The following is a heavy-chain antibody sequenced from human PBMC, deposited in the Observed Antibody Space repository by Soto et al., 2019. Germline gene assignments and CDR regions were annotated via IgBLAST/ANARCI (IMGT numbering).Heavy chain of an antibody. V-gene: IGHV3-33*01. D-gene: IGHD2-15*01. CDR3: AREFCAVVVATSTIYYYYGMDV. CDR2: IWYDGSNK. J-gene: IGHJ6*02. Sequence: WWSLRLSCAASVFTFSSYGMHWFRQAPGKGLEWVAVIWYDGSNKYYADSVKGRFTISRDNSKNTLYLQMNSLRAEDTAVYYCAREFCAVVVATSTIYYYYGMDVWGQGTTVTVSS. CDR1: VFTFSSYG.